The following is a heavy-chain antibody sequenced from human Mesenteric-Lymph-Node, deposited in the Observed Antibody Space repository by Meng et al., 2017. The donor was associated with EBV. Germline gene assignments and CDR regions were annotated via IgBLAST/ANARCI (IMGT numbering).Heavy chain of an antibody. Sequence: VQLRESGPGLGKGSGTLSCACAVSVDSISNSDWGGWVRQPPGKGLEWIGEIYYTGSTNYNPSLKSRVSMSVDKSKNEFSLEVNSVTAADTAVYYCASGGVRDPSPPYWGQGALVTVSS. CDR2: IYYTGST. D-gene: IGHD3-16*01. V-gene: IGHV4-4*02. CDR1: VDSISNSDW. J-gene: IGHJ1*01. CDR3: ASGGVRDPSPPY.